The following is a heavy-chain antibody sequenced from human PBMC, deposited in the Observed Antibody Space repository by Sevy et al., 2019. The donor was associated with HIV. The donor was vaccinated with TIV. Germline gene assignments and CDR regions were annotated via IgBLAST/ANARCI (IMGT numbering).Heavy chain of an antibody. CDR2: ISYDGSNK. V-gene: IGHV3-30-3*01. Sequence: GGSLRLSCPASGFTFSSYAMHWVRQAPGKGLEWVAVISYDGSNKYYADSVKGRFTISRDNSKNTLYLQMNSLRAEDTAVYYCARGRVVMNYYDYWGQGTLVTVSS. D-gene: IGHD3-22*01. CDR1: GFTFSSYA. CDR3: ARGRVVMNYYDY. J-gene: IGHJ4*02.